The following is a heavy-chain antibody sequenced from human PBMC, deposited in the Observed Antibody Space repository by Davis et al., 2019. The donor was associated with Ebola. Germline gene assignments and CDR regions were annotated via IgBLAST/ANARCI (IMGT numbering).Heavy chain of an antibody. J-gene: IGHJ4*02. CDR3: AKVELRGY. V-gene: IGHV3-30*18. CDR1: GFTVSSNY. D-gene: IGHD1-26*01. Sequence: GGSLRLSCAASGFTVSSNYMSWVRQAPGKGLEWVAVISYDGSNKYYADSVKGRFTISRDNAKNSLYLQMDSLRAEDTAVYYCAKVELRGYWGQGTLVTVSS. CDR2: ISYDGSNK.